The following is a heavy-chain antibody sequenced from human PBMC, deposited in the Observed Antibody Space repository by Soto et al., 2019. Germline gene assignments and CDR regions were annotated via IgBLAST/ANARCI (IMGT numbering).Heavy chain of an antibody. D-gene: IGHD2-2*02. CDR3: GRVVVPAAIYLYFDL. CDR1: GFTFTSYW. CDR2: INQDGTET. Sequence: GGSQRLSCAASGFTFTSYWMTCVRQAPGKGLEWVANINQDGTETYYVDSVKGRFTISRDNAKNSLYLQSSSLRAEDTAVYYCGRVVVPAAIYLYFDLWGRGTLVTVSS. J-gene: IGHJ2*01. V-gene: IGHV3-7*01.